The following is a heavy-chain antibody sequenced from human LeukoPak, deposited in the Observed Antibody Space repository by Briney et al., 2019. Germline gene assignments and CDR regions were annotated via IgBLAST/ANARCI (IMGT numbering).Heavy chain of an antibody. D-gene: IGHD3-10*01. CDR1: GFTFSSYA. V-gene: IGHV3-30*01. CDR3: ARNSTYYYDSGSSGPHYFGN. Sequence: GGSLRLSCAASGFTFSSYAMHWVRQAPGKGLEWVSIISSGGGYDYYADSVKGRFTISRGNSKNTLFLQLNSLATEDTAVYYCARNSTYYYDSGSSGPHYFGNWGQGTLVTVSS. CDR2: ISSGGGYD. J-gene: IGHJ4*02.